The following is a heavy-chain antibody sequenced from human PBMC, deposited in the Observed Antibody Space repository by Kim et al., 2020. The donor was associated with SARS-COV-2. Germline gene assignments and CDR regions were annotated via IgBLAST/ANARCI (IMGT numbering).Heavy chain of an antibody. V-gene: IGHV3-15*01. CDR3: TIALWELLRGY. CDR1: GFTFSNAW. CDR2: IKSKTDGGTT. J-gene: IGHJ4*02. Sequence: GGSLRLSCAASGFTFSNAWMTWVRQAPGKGLEWVGRIKSKTDGGTTDYAAPVKGRFTISRDDSKNTLYLQMNSLKTEDTAVYYCTIALWELLRGYWGQGTLVTVSS. D-gene: IGHD1-26*01.